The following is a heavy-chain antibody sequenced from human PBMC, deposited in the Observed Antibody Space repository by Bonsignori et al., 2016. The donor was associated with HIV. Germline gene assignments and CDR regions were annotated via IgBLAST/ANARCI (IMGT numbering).Heavy chain of an antibody. V-gene: IGHV1-18*01. Sequence: WVRQAPGQGLEWMGWISAYNGNTKYAQKFQGRVTMTTDTPTITAYMELRSLRSDDTAVYYCARDSPLGTVTKTPYAFDIWGQGTMVTVSS. CDR3: ARDSPLGTVTKTPYAFDI. J-gene: IGHJ3*02. D-gene: IGHD4-17*01. CDR2: ISAYNGNT.